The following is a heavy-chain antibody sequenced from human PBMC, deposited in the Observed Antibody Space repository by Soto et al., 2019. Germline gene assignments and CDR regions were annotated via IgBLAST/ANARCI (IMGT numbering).Heavy chain of an antibody. V-gene: IGHV4-31*03. CDR1: GGSISSGGYY. CDR3: APGFYYDSSGYFDALDI. D-gene: IGHD3-22*01. J-gene: IGHJ3*02. CDR2: IYYSGST. Sequence: QVQLQESGPGLVKPSQTLSLTCTVSGGSISSGGYYWSWIRQHPGKGLEWIWYIYYSGSTYYNPSPSCRVTISVETSTNQFSLKLRCATSADTSVYYCAPGFYYDSSGYFDALDIWGEGTMVTVSS.